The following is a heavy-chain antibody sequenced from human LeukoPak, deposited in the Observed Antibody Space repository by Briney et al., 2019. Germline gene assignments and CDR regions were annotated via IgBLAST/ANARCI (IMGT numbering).Heavy chain of an antibody. CDR2: ISSIDGST. CDR1: GFAFSSYG. V-gene: IGHV3-23*01. Sequence: GGSLRLSCAASGFAFSSYGMSWVRQAPGKGLEWVSGISSIDGSTYYADSVKGRFTVSRDNSKNTLYLQMNSLRAEDTAVYYCAKGFARRGPECYRFDYWGQGTLVTVSS. D-gene: IGHD2-21*01. CDR3: AKGFARRGPECYRFDY. J-gene: IGHJ4*02.